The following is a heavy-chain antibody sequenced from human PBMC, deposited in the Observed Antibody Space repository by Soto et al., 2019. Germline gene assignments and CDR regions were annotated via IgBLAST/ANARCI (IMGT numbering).Heavy chain of an antibody. Sequence: QVQLQESGPGLVKPSQTLSLTCTVSGGSISNADYYWSWVRPPPGKGLGWIGYIYYSGSSFFNPSLKSRVTMSKDTSKNQFSLRLTSVTAADTAVYYCARAIVVTVGGMDVWGRGTTVTVSS. J-gene: IGHJ6*02. V-gene: IGHV4-30-4*01. CDR1: GGSISNADYY. CDR3: ARAIVVTVGGMDV. CDR2: IYYSGSS. D-gene: IGHD5-12*01.